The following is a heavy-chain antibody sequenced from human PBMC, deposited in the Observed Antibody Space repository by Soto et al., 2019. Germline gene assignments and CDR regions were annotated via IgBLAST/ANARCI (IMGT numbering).Heavy chain of an antibody. D-gene: IGHD2-2*01. CDR2: IYHSGST. CDR1: GGSISSGDYY. Sequence: SETLSLTCTVSGGSISSGDYYWSWLRQPPGKGLEWIGYIYHSGSTNYNPSLKSRVTISVDTSKNQFSLKLSSVTAADTAVYYCASGHLYCSSTSCYSNRHWFDPWGQGTLVTVSS. V-gene: IGHV4-61*08. J-gene: IGHJ5*02. CDR3: ASGHLYCSSTSCYSNRHWFDP.